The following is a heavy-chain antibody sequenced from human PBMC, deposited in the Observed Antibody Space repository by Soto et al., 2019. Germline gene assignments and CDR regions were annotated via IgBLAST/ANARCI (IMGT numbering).Heavy chain of an antibody. Sequence: GGSLRLSCAASGFTFSSYAMSWVRQAPGKGLEWVSAISGSGGSTYYADSVKGRFTISRDNSKNTLYLQMNSLRAEDTAVYYCSNESLPPLRFLEWLFTYFDYWGQGTLVTVPQ. CDR2: ISGSGGST. J-gene: IGHJ4*02. D-gene: IGHD3-3*01. CDR1: GFTFSSYA. CDR3: SNESLPPLRFLEWLFTYFDY. V-gene: IGHV3-23*01.